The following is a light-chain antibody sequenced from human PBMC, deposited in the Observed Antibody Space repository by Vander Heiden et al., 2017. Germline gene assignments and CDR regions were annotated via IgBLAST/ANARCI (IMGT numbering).Light chain of an antibody. CDR2: AAS. CDR1: QSISSY. Sequence: EIQMTQSPSSLSADAGDRVTITCRASQSISSYLNWYQQKPGKAPTLLLYAASSLQTAVPSTFSGSGSSTDFTLTIISMLPADFATYYCQQSYSTPPHFGGGTKVEIK. CDR3: QQSYSTPPH. V-gene: IGKV1-39*01. J-gene: IGKJ4*01.